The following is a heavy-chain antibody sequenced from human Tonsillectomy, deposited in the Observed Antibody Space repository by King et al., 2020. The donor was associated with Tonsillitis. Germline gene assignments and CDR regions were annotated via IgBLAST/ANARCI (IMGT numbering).Heavy chain of an antibody. J-gene: IGHJ4*02. CDR3: ARDPSSGWYFDY. V-gene: IGHV3-33*05. Sequence: VQLVESGGGVVQPGRSLRLSCAASGFSLSSFGMHLVRQAPGKGLEWVALISYDGSEKYYADSVKGRFTISRDNSKNTVSLQMNSLRAEDTAVFYCARDPSSGWYFDYWGQGTLVTVSS. CDR1: GFSLSSFG. CDR2: ISYDGSEK. D-gene: IGHD6-19*01.